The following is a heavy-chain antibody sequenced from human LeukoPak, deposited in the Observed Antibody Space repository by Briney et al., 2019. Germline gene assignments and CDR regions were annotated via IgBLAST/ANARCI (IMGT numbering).Heavy chain of an antibody. CDR1: GLSFSSSG. CDR3: ARSILVGATGAFDI. CDR2: ISSTGSTI. Sequence: GRSLRLSCAASGLSFSSSGMNWVRQAPGKGLEWVSYISSTGSTIYYADSVKGRFTISRDNARSSLFLSMSSLRAEDTAVYYCARSILVGATGAFDIWGQGTMITVS. D-gene: IGHD1-26*01. V-gene: IGHV3-48*03. J-gene: IGHJ3*02.